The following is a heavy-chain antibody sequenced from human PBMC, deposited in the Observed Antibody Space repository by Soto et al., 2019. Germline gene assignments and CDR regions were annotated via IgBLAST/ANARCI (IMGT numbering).Heavy chain of an antibody. D-gene: IGHD2-2*01. CDR3: ARDQPASAQFDY. V-gene: IGHV1-18*01. CDR1: GYTFTSYG. Sequence: ASVKVSCKASGYTFTSYGISWVRQAPGQGLEWMGRISANNGKTNYAQKFQGRVTITADKSTSTAYMELSSLRSEDTAVYYCARDQPASAQFDYWGQGTLVTVSS. CDR2: ISANNGKT. J-gene: IGHJ4*02.